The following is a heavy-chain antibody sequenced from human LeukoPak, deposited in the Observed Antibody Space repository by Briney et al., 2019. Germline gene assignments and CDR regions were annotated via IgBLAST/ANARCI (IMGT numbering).Heavy chain of an antibody. CDR1: GGSISSSSYY. J-gene: IGHJ4*02. D-gene: IGHD3-3*01. CDR2: IYYSGST. CDR3: ARLNDFWSGYYLGYFDY. Sequence: SETLSLTCTVSGGSISSSSYYWGWIRQPPGKGLEWIGSIYYSGSTYYNPPLKSRVTISVDTSKNQFSLKLSSVTAADTAVYYCARLNDFWSGYYLGYFDYWGQGTLVTVSS. V-gene: IGHV4-39*01.